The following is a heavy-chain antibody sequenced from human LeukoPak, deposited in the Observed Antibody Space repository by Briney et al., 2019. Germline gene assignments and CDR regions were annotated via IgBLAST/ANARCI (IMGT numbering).Heavy chain of an antibody. D-gene: IGHD4-17*01. J-gene: IGHJ4*02. V-gene: IGHV3-53*01. CDR2: IYSGGNT. Sequence: WGSLRLSCTVSGFTVSSNSMSWVSQAPGKGLEWVSFIYSGGNTHYSDSVKGRFTISRDNSKNTLYLQMNSLRADDTAVYYCARRAGEYSHPYDYWGQGTLVTVSS. CDR1: GFTVSSNS. CDR3: ARRAGEYSHPYDY.